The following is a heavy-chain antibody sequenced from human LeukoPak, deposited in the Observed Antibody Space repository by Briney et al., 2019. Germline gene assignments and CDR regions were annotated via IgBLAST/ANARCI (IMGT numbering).Heavy chain of an antibody. CDR3: ARDSETISGVVIPSNY. V-gene: IGHV1-18*01. Sequence: ASVRVSCKASGDTFSSYGISWIRQSPGQGLEWMGWISAHNGATNFAQKFQGRLTMTADTSTTTAYMELRSLTSDDTAIYYRARDSETISGVVIPSNYWGQGTLVTVSP. J-gene: IGHJ4*02. D-gene: IGHD3-3*01. CDR1: GDTFSSYG. CDR2: ISAHNGAT.